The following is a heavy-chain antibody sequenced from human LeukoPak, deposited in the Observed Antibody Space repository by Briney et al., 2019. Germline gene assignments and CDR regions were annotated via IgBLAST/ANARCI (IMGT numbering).Heavy chain of an antibody. V-gene: IGHV3-7*01. CDR3: ASYRTVAKTNWFDS. D-gene: IGHD5-12*01. CDR1: GFTFSNYL. Sequence: GGSLRLSCTASGFTFSNYLMSWARQAPGKGREWVANIKQDGGETFYVDSVKGRFTISRDNAKNSLYLQMNSLRAEDTAVYYCASYRTVAKTNWFDSWGQGTLVTVSS. J-gene: IGHJ5*01. CDR2: IKQDGGET.